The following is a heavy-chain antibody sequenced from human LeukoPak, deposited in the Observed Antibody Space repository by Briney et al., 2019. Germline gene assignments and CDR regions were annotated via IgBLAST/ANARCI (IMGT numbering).Heavy chain of an antibody. CDR3: LLVDDAFDI. D-gene: IGHD2-15*01. V-gene: IGHV3-30*02. J-gene: IGHJ3*02. CDR1: GFTFSSYG. Sequence: GGSLRLSCAASGFTFSSYGMHWVRQAPGKGLEWVAFIRYDGSNKYYADSVKGRFTISRDNSKSTLCLQMNSLRAEDTAVYYCLLVDDAFDIWGQGTMVTVSS. CDR2: IRYDGSNK.